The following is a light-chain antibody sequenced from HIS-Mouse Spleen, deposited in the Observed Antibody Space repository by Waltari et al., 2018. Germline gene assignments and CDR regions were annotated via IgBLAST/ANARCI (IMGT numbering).Light chain of an antibody. J-gene: IGLJ3*02. V-gene: IGLV8-61*01. CDR3: VLYMGSGISV. Sequence: QTVVTQEPSFSVSPGGTVTLTCGLSSGSVSTSYYPSWYQQTPGHAPRTLIYSTITRSSGVPDRFSGSIRGNKAALTITGAQADDESDYYCVLYMGSGISVFGGGTKLTVL. CDR2: STI. CDR1: SGSVSTSYY.